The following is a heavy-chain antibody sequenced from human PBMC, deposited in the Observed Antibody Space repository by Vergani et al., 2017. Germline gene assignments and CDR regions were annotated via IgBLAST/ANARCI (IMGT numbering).Heavy chain of an antibody. V-gene: IGHV1-45*02. D-gene: IGHD3-10*01. Sequence: QMQLVQSGAEVKKTGSSVKVSCKASGYTFTYRYLHWVRQAPGQALEWMGWITPFNGNTNYAQKFQDRVTITRDRSMSTAYMELSSLRSEDTAMYYCARPYGSGNNGFDPWGQGTLVTVSS. J-gene: IGHJ5*02. CDR1: GYTFTYRY. CDR2: ITPFNGNT. CDR3: ARPYGSGNNGFDP.